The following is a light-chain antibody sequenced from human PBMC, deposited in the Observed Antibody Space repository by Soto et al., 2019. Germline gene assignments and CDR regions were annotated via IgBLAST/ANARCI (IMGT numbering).Light chain of an antibody. J-gene: IGLJ2*01. CDR1: SSDVGGYNY. Sequence: QSALTQPASMSGSPGQSITISCTGTSSDVGGYNYVSWYRQHPSKAPKLMIYDVNNRPSGVSNRFSGSKSGNTASLTISGLQAEDEADYYCSSHSSSSTLVVFGGGTKVTVL. CDR3: SSHSSSSTLVV. V-gene: IGLV2-14*03. CDR2: DVN.